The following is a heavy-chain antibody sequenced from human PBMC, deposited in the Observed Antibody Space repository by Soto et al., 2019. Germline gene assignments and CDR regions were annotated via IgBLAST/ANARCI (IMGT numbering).Heavy chain of an antibody. V-gene: IGHV3-30*18. CDR1: GFTFSSYG. CDR2: ISYDGSNK. CDR3: AKEMYYYDSSGRGYLDY. D-gene: IGHD3-22*01. Sequence: QVQLVESGGGVVQPGRSLRLSCAASGFTFSSYGMHWVRQAPGKGLEWVAVISYDGSNKYYADSVKGRFTISRDNSKNTRYLQMNSLRAEDTAVYYCAKEMYYYDSSGRGYLDYWGQGTLVTVSS. J-gene: IGHJ4*02.